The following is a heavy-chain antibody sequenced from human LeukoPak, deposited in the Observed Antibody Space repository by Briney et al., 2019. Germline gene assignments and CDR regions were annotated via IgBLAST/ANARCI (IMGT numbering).Heavy chain of an antibody. CDR3: ARDGISYGIIAGGWFDP. D-gene: IGHD3-3*02. CDR1: GFTFSSYW. Sequence: PGGSLRLSCAASGFTFSSYWMHWVRQAPGKGLVWVSRINSDGSSTSYADSVKGRSTISRDNAKNTLYLQMNSLRAEDTAVYYCARDGISYGIIAGGWFDPWGQGTLVTVSS. CDR2: INSDGSST. J-gene: IGHJ5*02. V-gene: IGHV3-74*01.